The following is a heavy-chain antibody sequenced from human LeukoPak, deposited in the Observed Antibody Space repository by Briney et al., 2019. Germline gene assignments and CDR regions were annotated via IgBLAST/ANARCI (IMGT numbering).Heavy chain of an antibody. CDR1: GFTFSSYS. Sequence: PGGSLRLSCAASGFTFSSYSMNWVRQAPGKGLEWVSSISSSSSYIYYADSVKGRFTISRDNAKNSLYLQMNSLRAEDTAVYYCARGVPANDWDAFDIWGQGTMVTVSS. V-gene: IGHV3-21*01. CDR3: ARGVPANDWDAFDI. CDR2: ISSSSSYI. J-gene: IGHJ3*02. D-gene: IGHD2-2*01.